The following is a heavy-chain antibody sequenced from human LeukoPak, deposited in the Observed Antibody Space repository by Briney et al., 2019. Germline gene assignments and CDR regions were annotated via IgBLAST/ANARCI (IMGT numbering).Heavy chain of an antibody. Sequence: GASVKVSCKASGYTFTSYYMNWVRQAPGQGLEWMGIINPSGGSTSYAQKFQGRVTMTRDTSTSTVYMELSSLRSEDTAVYYCARDSLDYYDSSGYYEKGNYFDYWGQGTLVTVSS. D-gene: IGHD3-22*01. CDR1: GYTFTSYY. V-gene: IGHV1-46*01. CDR3: ARDSLDYYDSSGYYEKGNYFDY. J-gene: IGHJ4*02. CDR2: INPSGGST.